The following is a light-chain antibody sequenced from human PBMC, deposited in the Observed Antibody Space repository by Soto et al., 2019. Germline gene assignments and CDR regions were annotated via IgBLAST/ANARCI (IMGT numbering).Light chain of an antibody. CDR3: QQYSTWIWT. CDR2: GAS. Sequence: EIVMTQSPATLSVSPGQSATLSCWASQSVSTNLAWYQQKPGQAPRLLMYGASTRASGIPARFSGSGSGTEFTLTITSLQSEDFAIYYCQQYSTWIWTFGQGTKVEI. V-gene: IGKV3-15*01. J-gene: IGKJ1*01. CDR1: QSVSTN.